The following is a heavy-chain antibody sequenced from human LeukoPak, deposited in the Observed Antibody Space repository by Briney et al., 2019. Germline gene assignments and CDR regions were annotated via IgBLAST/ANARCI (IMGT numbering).Heavy chain of an antibody. CDR3: ARRGYCSSTSCYEYWFDP. D-gene: IGHD2-2*01. Sequence: SDTLSLTCTVSGGSISSSSYYWGWIRQPPGKGLEWIGIIYYSGSTYYNASLKSRLTISVDPSKNQFSLKLSSVAATDNAVYYCARRGYCSSTSCYEYWFDPWGQGTLVTVSS. CDR2: IYYSGST. CDR1: GGSISSSSYY. V-gene: IGHV4-39*01. J-gene: IGHJ5*02.